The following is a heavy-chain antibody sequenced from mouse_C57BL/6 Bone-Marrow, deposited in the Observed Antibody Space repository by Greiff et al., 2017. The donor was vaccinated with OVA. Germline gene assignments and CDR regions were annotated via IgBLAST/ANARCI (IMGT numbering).Heavy chain of an antibody. J-gene: IGHJ2*01. V-gene: IGHV14-3*01. CDR2: IDPANGNT. CDR3: ASPLVRLRTAYYFDY. D-gene: IGHD2-2*01. CDR1: GFNIKNTY. Sequence: VQLQQSVAELVRPGASVKLSCTASGFNIKNTYMHWVKQRPEQGLEWIGRIDPANGNTKYAPKFQGKATITADTSSNTAYLQLSSLTSEDTAVYYCASPLVRLRTAYYFDYWGQGTTLTVSS.